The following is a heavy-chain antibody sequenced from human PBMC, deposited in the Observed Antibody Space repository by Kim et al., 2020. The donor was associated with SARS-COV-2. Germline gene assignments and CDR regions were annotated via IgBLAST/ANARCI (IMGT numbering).Heavy chain of an antibody. D-gene: IGHD7-27*01. J-gene: IGHJ4*02. CDR1: GFTFSDSW. CDR3: ARGRGDSGFDY. CDR2: INSDATTI. V-gene: IGHV3-74*01. Sequence: GGSLRLSCAASGFTFSDSWMHWVRQTPETGLVWVSRINSDATTIDYADSVRGRFTISRDNAKNTLYLQMNSLRAEDLAVYYCARGRGDSGFDYWGQG.